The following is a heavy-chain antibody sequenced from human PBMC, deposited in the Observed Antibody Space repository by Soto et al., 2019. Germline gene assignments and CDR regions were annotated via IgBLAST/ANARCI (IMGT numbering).Heavy chain of an antibody. CDR3: ARGSDYYDILTGRLSYFDY. CDR1: GYTFTSYD. J-gene: IGHJ4*02. CDR2: MNPNSGNT. Sequence: QVQLVQSGAEVKKPGASVKVSCKASGYTFTSYDINWVRQATGQGLEWMGWMNPNSGNTGYAQKFQGRVTITRNTSISTAYMELSSLRSEDTAVYYCARGSDYYDILTGRLSYFDYWGQGTLVTVSS. D-gene: IGHD3-9*01. V-gene: IGHV1-8*01.